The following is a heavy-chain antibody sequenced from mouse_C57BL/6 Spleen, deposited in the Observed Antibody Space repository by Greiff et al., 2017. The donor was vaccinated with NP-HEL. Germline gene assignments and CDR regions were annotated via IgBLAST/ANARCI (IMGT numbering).Heavy chain of an antibody. Sequence: EVQRVESGPELVKPGASVKISCKASGYSFTGYYMNWVKQSPEKSLEWIGEINPSTGGTTYNQKFKAKATLTVDKSSSTAYMQLKSLTSEDSAVYYCAKLRPYYAMDYWGQGTSVTVSS. CDR2: INPSTGGT. CDR1: GYSFTGYY. CDR3: AKLRPYYAMDY. J-gene: IGHJ4*01. V-gene: IGHV1-42*01.